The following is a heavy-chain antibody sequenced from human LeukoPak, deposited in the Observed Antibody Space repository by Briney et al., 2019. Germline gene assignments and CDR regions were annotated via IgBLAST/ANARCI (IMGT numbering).Heavy chain of an antibody. CDR1: GGSISSYY. D-gene: IGHD3-16*01. CDR3: ARYRGGFHDY. J-gene: IGHJ4*02. CDR2: IYYSGST. Sequence: PSETLSLTCTVSGGSISSYYWSWIRHPPWKRLEWIGYIYYSGSTNYNPSLKSRVTISVDTSKNQFSLKLSSVTAADTAVYYCARYRGGFHDYWGQGTWSPSPQ. V-gene: IGHV4-59*01.